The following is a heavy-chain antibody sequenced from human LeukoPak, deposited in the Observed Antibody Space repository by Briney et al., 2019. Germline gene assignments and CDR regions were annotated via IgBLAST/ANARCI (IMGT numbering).Heavy chain of an antibody. CDR1: GGTFSSYA. CDR2: IIPIFGTA. Sequence: SVKVSCKASGGTFSSYAISWVRQAPGQGLEWMGGIIPIFGTANYAQKFQGRVTITADESTSTAYMELSSLRSEDTAVYYCARERGTQITMVRGVITGNFDYWGQGTLVTVSS. V-gene: IGHV1-69*13. D-gene: IGHD3-10*01. J-gene: IGHJ4*02. CDR3: ARERGTQITMVRGVITGNFDY.